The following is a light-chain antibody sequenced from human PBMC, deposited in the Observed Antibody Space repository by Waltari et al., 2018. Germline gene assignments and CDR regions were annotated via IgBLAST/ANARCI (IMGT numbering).Light chain of an antibody. J-gene: IGKJ4*01. Sequence: QLTQSPSSLSASVGDRVTITCRASQGISSFLAWYQQKAGKAPKLLIYAASTLQSGVPSRFSGSGSGTDFTLTIRRLEPEDFGVYYCHQYDTAPHTFGGGTKVEIK. V-gene: IGKV1-9*01. CDR2: AAS. CDR3: HQYDTAPHT. CDR1: QGISSF.